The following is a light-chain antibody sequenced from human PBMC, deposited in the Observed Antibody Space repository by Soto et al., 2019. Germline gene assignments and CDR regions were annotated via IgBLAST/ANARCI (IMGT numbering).Light chain of an antibody. Sequence: DIQMTQSPSSLSASVGDRVTITCQASQGISNYLNWYQQKPGKAPKLLIYDASNFETGVPSRFSGSGSGTDFTFTISSLQPVDIATYYCQQYDNPPITFGGGTKVEIK. CDR3: QQYDNPPIT. CDR1: QGISNY. CDR2: DAS. V-gene: IGKV1-33*01. J-gene: IGKJ4*01.